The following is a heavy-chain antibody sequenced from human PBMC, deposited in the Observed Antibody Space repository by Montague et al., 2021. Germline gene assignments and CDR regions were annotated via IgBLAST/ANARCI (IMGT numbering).Heavy chain of an antibody. CDR2: INGNSSNI. CDR3: VKDTRDYYPDF. Sequence: SLRLSCAASGFIFNNYVMNWVRQAPGKGLEWVSAINGNSSNIDYADSVKGRFTISRDNAKNSLYLQMNSLRAEDTASYYCVKDTRDYYPDFWGQGILVTVSS. J-gene: IGHJ4*02. CDR1: GFIFNNYV. V-gene: IGHV3-9*01. D-gene: IGHD3-3*01.